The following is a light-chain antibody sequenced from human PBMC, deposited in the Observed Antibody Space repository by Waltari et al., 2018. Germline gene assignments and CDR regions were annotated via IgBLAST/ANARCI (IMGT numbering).Light chain of an antibody. CDR2: DVN. V-gene: IGLV2-14*03. CDR3: SSYTTTSTYV. CDR1: SSDVGAYND. Sequence: QSALTQPASVSGSPGQSITISCAGTSSDVGAYNDVAWYQQHSGKAPKLIISDVNNRTSGVSNRFSGAKSGNTASLIISGLQADDEADYYCSSYTTTSTYVFGTGTTVSVL. J-gene: IGLJ1*01.